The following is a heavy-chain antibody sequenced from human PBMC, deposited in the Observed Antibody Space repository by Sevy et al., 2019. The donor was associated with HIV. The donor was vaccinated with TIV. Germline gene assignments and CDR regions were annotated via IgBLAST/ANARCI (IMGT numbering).Heavy chain of an antibody. CDR3: ARDLPPSATVVPHFDC. D-gene: IGHD2-21*01. V-gene: IGHV3-48*03. CDR1: VFIFSSYE. Sequence: GGSLRLSCVASVFIFSSYETNWVRQAPGKGLEWVSYISNSGDTISYSDSVRGRFTISRDNARNSLYLQMNSLRAEDTAVYYCARDLPPSATVVPHFDCWGQGNLVTVSS. J-gene: IGHJ4*02. CDR2: ISNSGDTI.